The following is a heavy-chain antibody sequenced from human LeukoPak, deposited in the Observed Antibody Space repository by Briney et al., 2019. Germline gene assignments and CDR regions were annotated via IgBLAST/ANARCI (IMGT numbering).Heavy chain of an antibody. Sequence: PGESLKISCKGSGYSFTSYWIGWVRQMPGKGVEWVVIIYPGDSGTRYSPSFQGQFTISADKSISTAYLPWSSLKASDTAMYYCARSGVAGTSDYWGQGTLVTVSS. V-gene: IGHV5-51*01. D-gene: IGHD6-19*01. J-gene: IGHJ4*02. CDR3: ARSGVAGTSDY. CDR1: GYSFTSYW. CDR2: IYPGDSGT.